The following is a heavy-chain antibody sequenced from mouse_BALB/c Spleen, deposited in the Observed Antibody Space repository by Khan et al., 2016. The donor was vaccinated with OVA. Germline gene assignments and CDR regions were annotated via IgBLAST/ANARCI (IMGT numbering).Heavy chain of an antibody. V-gene: IGHV5-17*02. J-gene: IGHJ2*01. D-gene: IGHD1-1*01. Sequence: EVQLVESGGGLVQPGGSRKLSCAASGFTFTSYGMHWIRQAPEKGLEWVAYISSDSSTIYYADTVKGRFTISRDNPKNTLFLQMTSLRSRDTAMYFCATSYFYGYYFDYWGQGTTLTVSS. CDR2: ISSDSSTI. CDR1: GFTFTSYG. CDR3: ATSYFYGYYFDY.